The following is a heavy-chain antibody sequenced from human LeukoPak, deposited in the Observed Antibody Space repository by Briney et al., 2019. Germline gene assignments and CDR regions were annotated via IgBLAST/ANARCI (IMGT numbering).Heavy chain of an antibody. Sequence: GASVKVSCKASGGTFSSYAISWVRQAPGQGLEWMGGIIPIFGTANYAQKFQGRVTITADKSTSTAYMELSSLRSEDTAVYYCARARGDTAMDYYFDYWGQGTLVIVSS. J-gene: IGHJ4*02. CDR2: IIPIFGTA. D-gene: IGHD5-18*01. CDR3: ARARGDTAMDYYFDY. V-gene: IGHV1-69*06. CDR1: GGTFSSYA.